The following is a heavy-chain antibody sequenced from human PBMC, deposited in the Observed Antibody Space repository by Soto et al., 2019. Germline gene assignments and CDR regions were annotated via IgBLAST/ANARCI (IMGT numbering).Heavy chain of an antibody. CDR1: GGTFSSYA. D-gene: IGHD2-2*01. J-gene: IGHJ6*02. Sequence: QVQLVQSGAEVKKPGSSVKVSCKASGGTFSSYAISWVRQAPGQGLEWMGGIIPIFGTANYAQKFQGRVTITADESTSTDYMELSSLRSEDTAVYYCARERVPAAPAVYYYYYGMDVWGQGTTVTVSS. V-gene: IGHV1-69*01. CDR2: IIPIFGTA. CDR3: ARERVPAAPAVYYYYYGMDV.